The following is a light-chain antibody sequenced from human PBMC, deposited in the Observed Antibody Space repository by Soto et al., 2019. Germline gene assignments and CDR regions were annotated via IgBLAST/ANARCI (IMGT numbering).Light chain of an antibody. J-gene: IGKJ1*01. V-gene: IGKV1-5*01. CDR3: QQYDSVLGT. Sequence: DIQMTQSPATLSASAGDSVTITCRASQSISHWLAWYQQKPGKAPKFLIYDASSLESGVPSRFSGSGSGTEFTLTISSLQPDDFATYYCQQYDSVLGTFGPGTKV. CDR1: QSISHW. CDR2: DAS.